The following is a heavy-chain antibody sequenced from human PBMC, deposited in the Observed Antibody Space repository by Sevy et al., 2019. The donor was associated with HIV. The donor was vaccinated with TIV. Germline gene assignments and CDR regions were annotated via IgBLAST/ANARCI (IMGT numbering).Heavy chain of an antibody. J-gene: IGHJ6*02. V-gene: IGHV3-30-3*01. CDR3: ARPRANYVDHYFFYAMDV. CDR1: GFAFSNYYA. Sequence: GGSLRLSCAASGFAFSNYYAMHWVRQAPGKGLEWVALISYDGSDTYYADSVEGRFTVSRDNFKNTLFLQMNSLTTEDTAVYYCARPRANYVDHYFFYAMDVWGQGTTVTVSS. D-gene: IGHD4-17*01. CDR2: ISYDGSDT.